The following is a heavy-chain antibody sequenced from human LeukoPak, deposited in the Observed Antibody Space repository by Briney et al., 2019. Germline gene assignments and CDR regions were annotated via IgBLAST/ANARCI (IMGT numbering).Heavy chain of an antibody. Sequence: TTSETLSLTCAVYGGSFSGYYWSWIRQPPGKGLEWIGEINHSGSTNYNPSLKSRVTISVDTSKNQFSLKLSSVTAADTAVYYCARQEMATAEAFDIWGQGTMVTVSS. CDR3: ARQEMATAEAFDI. J-gene: IGHJ3*02. V-gene: IGHV4-34*01. D-gene: IGHD5-24*01. CDR2: INHSGST. CDR1: GGSFSGYY.